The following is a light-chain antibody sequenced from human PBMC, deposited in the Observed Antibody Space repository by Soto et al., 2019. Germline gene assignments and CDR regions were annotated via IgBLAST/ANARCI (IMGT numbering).Light chain of an antibody. Sequence: EIVLTQSPGTLSLSPGESATLSCRASQSVNGNYLTWYQQKPGQAPRLLIYGASTRATGTPDRFSGSGSGTDFTLTISRLEPEDFAVYYCQQYGSSFRYTFGQGTKLEI. V-gene: IGKV3-20*01. CDR1: QSVNGNY. J-gene: IGKJ2*01. CDR3: QQYGSSFRYT. CDR2: GAS.